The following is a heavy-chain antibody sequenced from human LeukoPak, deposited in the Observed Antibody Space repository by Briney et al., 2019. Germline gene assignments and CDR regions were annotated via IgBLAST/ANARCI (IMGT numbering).Heavy chain of an antibody. Sequence: ASVKVSCKASGGTFSSYAISWVRQAPGQGLEWMGWMNPNSGNTGYAQKFQGRVTMTRNTSISTAYMELSSLRSEDTAVYYCASWQLPYYYYYGMDVWGQGTTVTVSS. CDR3: ASWQLPYYYYYGMDV. D-gene: IGHD2-15*01. V-gene: IGHV1-8*02. J-gene: IGHJ6*02. CDR2: MNPNSGNT. CDR1: GGTFSSYA.